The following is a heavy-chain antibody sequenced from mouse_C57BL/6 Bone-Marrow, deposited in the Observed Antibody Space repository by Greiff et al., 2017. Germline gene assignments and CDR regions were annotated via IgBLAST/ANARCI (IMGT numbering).Heavy chain of an antibody. Sequence: QVQLQQPGAELVRPGSSVKLSCKASGYTFTSYWMHWVKQRPIQGLEWIGNIDPSDSETHYNQKFKDKATLTVDKSSSTAYMQLSRLTSEDSAVYYCAREWVLGFAYWGQGTLVTVSA. J-gene: IGHJ3*01. V-gene: IGHV1-52*01. CDR3: AREWVLGFAY. CDR1: GYTFTSYW. CDR2: IDPSDSET. D-gene: IGHD1-3*01.